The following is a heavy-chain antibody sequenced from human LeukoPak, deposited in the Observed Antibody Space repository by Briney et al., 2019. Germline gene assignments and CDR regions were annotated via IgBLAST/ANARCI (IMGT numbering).Heavy chain of an antibody. Sequence: TGGSLRLSCVASGFTFSSTTMGWVRQAPGRGLEWVSSITAIDGRTYYADSVKGRFTISRDNSKNTLYLQMNSLRAEDTAVYYCARDPLVVSYGYTAIDYWGQGTLVTVSS. CDR1: GFTFSSTT. D-gene: IGHD5-18*01. CDR2: ITAIDGRT. J-gene: IGHJ4*02. V-gene: IGHV3-23*01. CDR3: ARDPLVVSYGYTAIDY.